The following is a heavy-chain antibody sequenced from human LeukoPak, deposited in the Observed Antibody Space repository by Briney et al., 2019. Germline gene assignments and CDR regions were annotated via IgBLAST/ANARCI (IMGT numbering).Heavy chain of an antibody. Sequence: PGGSLRLSCVASGFTFSSYWMHWVRQDPRKGLVWVSRINGDGRNINYADSVRGRFTISRDNAKNTLYLQMNTLRVEDTAVYYCVRASNSYGSGSPMWGQGTLVTVSS. CDR3: VRASNSYGSGSPM. V-gene: IGHV3-74*01. D-gene: IGHD3-10*01. J-gene: IGHJ4*02. CDR1: GFTFSSYW. CDR2: INGDGRNI.